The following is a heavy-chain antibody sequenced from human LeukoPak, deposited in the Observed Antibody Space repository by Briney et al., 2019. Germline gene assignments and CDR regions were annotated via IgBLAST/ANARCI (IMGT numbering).Heavy chain of an antibody. J-gene: IGHJ4*02. CDR1: GGSISSGSYY. CDR2: IYTSGST. Sequence: SETLSLTCTVSGGSISSGSYYWSWIRQPAGKGLEWIGRIYTSGSTNYNPSLKSRVTISVDTSKNQFSLKLSSVTAADTAVYYCARVLSGSYYVALYYFDYWGQGTLVTVSS. V-gene: IGHV4-61*02. CDR3: ARVLSGSYYVALYYFDY. D-gene: IGHD1-26*01.